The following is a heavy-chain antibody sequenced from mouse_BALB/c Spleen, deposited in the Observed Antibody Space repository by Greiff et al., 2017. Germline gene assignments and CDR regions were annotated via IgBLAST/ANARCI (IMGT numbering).Heavy chain of an antibody. CDR3: TRRGLYGNYDSFAY. Sequence: EVKLVESGGGLVQPGGSMKLSCVASGFTFSNYWMNWVRQSPEKGLEWVAEIRLKSNNYATHYAESVKGRFTISRDDSKSSVYLQMNNLRAEDTGIYYCTRRGLYGNYDSFAYWGQGTLVTVSA. V-gene: IGHV6-6*02. CDR1: GFTFSNYW. CDR2: IRLKSNNYAT. J-gene: IGHJ3*01. D-gene: IGHD2-1*01.